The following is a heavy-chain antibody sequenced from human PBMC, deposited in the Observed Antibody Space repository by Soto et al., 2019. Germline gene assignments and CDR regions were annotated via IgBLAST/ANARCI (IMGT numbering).Heavy chain of an antibody. CDR1: GGSISSGGYY. J-gene: IGHJ3*01. CDR2: IYYTGST. Sequence: SETLSLTCTVSGGSISSGGYYWSWIRQHPGKGLEWIGYIYYTGSTYYNPSLKSRVTMSVDTSKNQFSLRVSSVTAADTAVYYCARGPDYYNNSGMTFHVWGQGTMVTVSS. V-gene: IGHV4-31*03. CDR3: ARGPDYYNNSGMTFHV. D-gene: IGHD3-22*01.